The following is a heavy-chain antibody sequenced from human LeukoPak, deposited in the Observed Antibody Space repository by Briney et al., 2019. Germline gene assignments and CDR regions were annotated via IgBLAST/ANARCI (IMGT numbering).Heavy chain of an antibody. D-gene: IGHD2-2*01. CDR2: ISGSGGST. J-gene: IGHJ4*02. V-gene: IGHV3-23*01. CDR1: VFTFSSYA. Sequence: GGSLRLSCAASVFTFSSYAMSWVRQAPGKGLEWVSAISGSGGSTYYADSVKGRFTISRDNSKNTLYLQMNSLRAEDTAVYYCAKHCSSTGCYFWGQGTLVTVSS. CDR3: AKHCSSTGCYF.